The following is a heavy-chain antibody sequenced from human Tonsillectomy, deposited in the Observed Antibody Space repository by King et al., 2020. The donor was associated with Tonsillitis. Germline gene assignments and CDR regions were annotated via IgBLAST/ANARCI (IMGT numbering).Heavy chain of an antibody. J-gene: IGHJ4*02. D-gene: IGHD5-24*01. CDR2: INHSGST. CDR3: ATTSRDEGGYNLPDY. Sequence: VPLQQWGAGLLKPSETLSLTCAVYGGSFSGYYWSWLRPPPGKGLEWIGEINHSGSTNYNPSLKSRVTISVDTSKNQFSLKLSSVTAADTAVYYCATTSRDEGGYNLPDYWGQGTLVTVSS. CDR1: GGSFSGYY. V-gene: IGHV4-34*01.